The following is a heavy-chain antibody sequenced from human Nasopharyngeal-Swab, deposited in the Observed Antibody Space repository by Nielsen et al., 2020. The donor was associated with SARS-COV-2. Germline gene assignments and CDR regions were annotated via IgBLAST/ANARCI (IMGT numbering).Heavy chain of an antibody. J-gene: IGHJ4*02. CDR3: AKVRGVGSTEDHFDF. CDR1: GFTFSSYA. Sequence: GGSLRLSCAASGFTFSSYAMSWVRQAPGKGLEWVSSISGSGDSTYYADSVKGRFTISRDYSKNTLYLQMNSLRAEDAAVYYCAKVRGVGSTEDHFDFWGQGTLVTVSS. D-gene: IGHD3-10*01. CDR2: ISGSGDST. V-gene: IGHV3-23*01.